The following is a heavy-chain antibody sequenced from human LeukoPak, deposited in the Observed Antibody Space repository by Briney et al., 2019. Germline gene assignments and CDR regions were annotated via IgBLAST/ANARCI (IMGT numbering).Heavy chain of an antibody. CDR2: IIPIFGTA. J-gene: IGHJ4*02. D-gene: IGHD3-3*01. CDR3: ARGYDFWSGYWYY. Sequence: SVKVSCKASGGTFSSYAISWVRQAPGQGLEWMGGIIPIFGTANYAQKFQGRVTITTDESTSTAYMELCSLRSEDTAVYYCARGYDFWSGYWYYWGQGTLVTVSS. CDR1: GGTFSSYA. V-gene: IGHV1-69*05.